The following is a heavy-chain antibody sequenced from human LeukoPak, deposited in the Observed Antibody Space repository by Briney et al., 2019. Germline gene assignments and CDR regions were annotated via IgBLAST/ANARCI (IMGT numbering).Heavy chain of an antibody. CDR1: GFTFSNYA. D-gene: IGHD6-19*01. CDR2: ISYDGSNK. Sequence: PGGSLRLSCAASGFTFSNYAIHWVRQAPGKGLEWVAIISYDGSNKYYADSVKGRFTISRDNSKNTLYLQMNSLRTEDTAVYYCARGDKSSGWYFFDYWGQGTLVPVSS. CDR3: ARGDKSSGWYFFDY. V-gene: IGHV3-30-3*01. J-gene: IGHJ4*02.